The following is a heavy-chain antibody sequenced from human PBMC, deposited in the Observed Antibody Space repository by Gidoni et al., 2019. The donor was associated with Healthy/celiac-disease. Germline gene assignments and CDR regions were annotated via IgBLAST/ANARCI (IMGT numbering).Heavy chain of an antibody. CDR2: IYYSGST. Sequence: QVQLQASGPGLVKPSETLSLTCTLSGGSISSYYWSWIRQPPGKGLEWIGYIYYSGSTNYNPSLKSRVTISVDTSKNQFSLKLSSVTAADTAVYYCAREGLGDYDPGFDYWGQGTLVTVSS. J-gene: IGHJ4*02. D-gene: IGHD4-17*01. V-gene: IGHV4-59*01. CDR3: AREGLGDYDPGFDY. CDR1: GGSISSYY.